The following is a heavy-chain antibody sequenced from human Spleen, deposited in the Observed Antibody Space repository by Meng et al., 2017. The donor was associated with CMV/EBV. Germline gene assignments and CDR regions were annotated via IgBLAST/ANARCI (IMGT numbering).Heavy chain of an antibody. CDR2: TSFDGSIK. D-gene: IGHD5-12*01. J-gene: IGHJ6*02. V-gene: IGHV3-30-3*01. CDR3: ARDVSGYSGYYYGMDV. CDR1: GFTFSSYA. Sequence: GGSLRLSCAASGFTFSSYALHWVRQAPGKGLEWVAVTSFDGSIKLYADSVRGRFTISRDNSNNIMFLQMSSLRAEDTAVYYCARDVSGYSGYYYGMDVWGQGTTVTVSS.